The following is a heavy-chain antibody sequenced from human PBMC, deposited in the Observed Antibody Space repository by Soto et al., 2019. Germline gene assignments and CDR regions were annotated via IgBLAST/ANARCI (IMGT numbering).Heavy chain of an antibody. J-gene: IGHJ4*02. CDR3: ARDQEASWDTRYSDS. CDR2: FSSSSSII. V-gene: IGHV3-48*01. Sequence: EVKLVEYGGGWVQPGGSLRLSCAASGFTFSIYNLNWVRQAPGKGLERVSYFSSSSSIIYYADSVKGRLTISRDDAKNALYWQMNSLRAEDTAVYFCARDQEASWDTRYSDSCGQGTLVTASS. D-gene: IGHD2-2*01. CDR1: GFTFSIYN.